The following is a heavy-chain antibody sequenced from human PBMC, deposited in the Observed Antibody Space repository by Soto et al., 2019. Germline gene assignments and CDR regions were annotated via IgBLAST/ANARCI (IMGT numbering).Heavy chain of an antibody. Sequence: ASVKVSCKASGYTFTSYGISWVRQAPGQGLEWMGWISAYNGNTNYAQKLQGRVTMTTDTSTSTAYMELRSLRSDDTAVYYCARAWVQYCSSTSCPLYYYYGMDVWGQGTTVTVSS. J-gene: IGHJ6*02. CDR1: GYTFTSYG. D-gene: IGHD2-2*01. CDR2: ISAYNGNT. CDR3: ARAWVQYCSSTSCPLYYYYGMDV. V-gene: IGHV1-18*01.